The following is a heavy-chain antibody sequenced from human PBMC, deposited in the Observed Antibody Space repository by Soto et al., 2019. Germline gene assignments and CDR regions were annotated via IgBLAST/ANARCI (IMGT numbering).Heavy chain of an antibody. V-gene: IGHV1-18*01. Sequence: ASVKVSCKASGYTFTSYGISWVRQAPGQGLGWMGWISAYNGNTNYAQKLQGRVTMTTDTSTSTAYMELRSLRSDDTAVYYCARDGFYDILTGYSYYYYGMDVWGQGTTVTVSS. D-gene: IGHD3-9*01. J-gene: IGHJ6*02. CDR2: ISAYNGNT. CDR1: GYTFTSYG. CDR3: ARDGFYDILTGYSYYYYGMDV.